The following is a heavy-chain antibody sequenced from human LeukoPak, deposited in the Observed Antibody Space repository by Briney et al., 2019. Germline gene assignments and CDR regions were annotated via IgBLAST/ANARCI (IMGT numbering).Heavy chain of an antibody. V-gene: IGHV5-51*01. J-gene: IGHJ3*02. CDR2: IYPGDSDT. Sequence: GESLKISCKGSGYSFTSYWIGWVRQMPGKGLEWMGIIYPGDSDTRYSPSFQGQVTISADKSISTAYLQWSSLKASDTAMYYCASTSYLLRYCSSTSCWDAFDIWGQGTMVTVSS. CDR1: GYSFTSYW. D-gene: IGHD2-2*01. CDR3: ASTSYLLRYCSSTSCWDAFDI.